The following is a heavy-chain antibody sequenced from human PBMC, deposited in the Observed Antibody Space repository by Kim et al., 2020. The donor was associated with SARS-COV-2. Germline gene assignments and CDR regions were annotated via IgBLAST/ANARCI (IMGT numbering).Heavy chain of an antibody. J-gene: IGHJ6*02. Sequence: GGSLRLSCAASGFTFSSYGMHWVRQAPGKGLEWVAVISYDGSNKYYADSVKGRFTISRDNSKNTLYLQMNSLRAEDTAVYYCAKVIAAAGIYYGMDVWGQGTTVTVSS. V-gene: IGHV3-30*18. D-gene: IGHD6-13*01. CDR2: ISYDGSNK. CDR3: AKVIAAAGIYYGMDV. CDR1: GFTFSSYG.